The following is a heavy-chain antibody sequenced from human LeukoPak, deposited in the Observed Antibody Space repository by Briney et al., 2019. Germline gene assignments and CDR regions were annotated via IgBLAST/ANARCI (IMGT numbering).Heavy chain of an antibody. CDR2: IYHSGST. V-gene: IGHV4-38-2*02. D-gene: IGHD3-10*01. J-gene: IGHJ4*02. Sequence: PSETLSLTCTVSGYSISSAYYWGWIRQPPGKGLEWIGEIYHSGSTNYNPSLKSRVTISVDKSKNQFSLKLSSVTAADTAVYYCAGMVRGDAFDYWGQGTLVTVSS. CDR1: GYSISSAYY. CDR3: AGMVRGDAFDY.